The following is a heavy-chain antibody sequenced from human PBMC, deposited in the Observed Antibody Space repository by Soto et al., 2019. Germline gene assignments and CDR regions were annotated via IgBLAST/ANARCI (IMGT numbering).Heavy chain of an antibody. J-gene: IGHJ4*02. D-gene: IGHD6-13*01. CDR2: IYYSGST. Sequence: ETLSRTCTVSGGSIGGYYWSWIRQPPGKGLEWIGYIYYSGSTNYNPSLKSRVTISVDTSKNQFSLKLSSVTAADTAVYYCARSSWYESAVVDYWGQGTRITVSS. V-gene: IGHV4-59*01. CDR1: GGSIGGYY. CDR3: ARSSWYESAVVDY.